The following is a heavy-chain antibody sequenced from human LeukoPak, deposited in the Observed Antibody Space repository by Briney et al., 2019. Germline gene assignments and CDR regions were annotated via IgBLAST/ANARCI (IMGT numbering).Heavy chain of an antibody. CDR3: ARPASRDDYFDI. D-gene: IGHD5-24*01. J-gene: IGHJ3*02. CDR2: IYYSGST. CDR1: GGSISSYY. Sequence: SETLSLTCTVSGGSISSYYWSWIRQPPGKGLEWIGYIYYSGSTNYNPSLKSRVTISVDTSKNQFSLKLSSVTAADTAAYYCARPASRDDYFDIWGQGTMVTVSS. V-gene: IGHV4-59*01.